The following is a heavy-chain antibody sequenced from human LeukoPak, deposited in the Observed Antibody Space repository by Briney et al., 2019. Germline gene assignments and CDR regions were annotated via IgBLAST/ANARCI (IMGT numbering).Heavy chain of an antibody. Sequence: PGGSLRLSCAASGFTFSNAWMNWVRQAPGKGLEWVGFIRSKAYGGTTEYAASVKGRFTISRDDSKSIAYLQMNSLKTEDTAVYYCTRVVVQYYGIGLHFDYWGQGTLVTVSS. D-gene: IGHD3-9*01. V-gene: IGHV3-49*04. CDR2: IRSKAYGGTT. CDR1: GFTFSNAW. J-gene: IGHJ4*02. CDR3: TRVVVQYYGIGLHFDY.